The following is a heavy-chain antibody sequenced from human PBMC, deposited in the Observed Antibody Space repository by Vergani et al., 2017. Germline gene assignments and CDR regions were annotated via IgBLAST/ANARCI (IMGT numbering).Heavy chain of an antibody. D-gene: IGHD5-24*01. CDR3: ARDQMATIRGDAFDI. V-gene: IGHV3-48*03. CDR1: GFTFSSYE. J-gene: IGHJ3*02. CDR2: ISSSGSTI. Sequence: EVQLVESGGGLVQPGGSLRLSCAASGFTFSSYEMNWVRQAPGKGLEWVSYISSSGSTIYYADSVKGRFTISRDNAKNSLYLQMNSLRAEDTAVYYCARDQMATIRGDAFDIWGQGTMVTVSS.